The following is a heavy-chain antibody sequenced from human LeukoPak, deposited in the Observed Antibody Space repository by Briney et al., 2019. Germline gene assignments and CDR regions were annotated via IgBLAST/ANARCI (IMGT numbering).Heavy chain of an antibody. D-gene: IGHD2-2*01. CDR2: INHSGST. CDR3: ARGRSSTSHRYIDY. J-gene: IGHJ4*02. CDR1: GGSFSGYY. Sequence: PSETLSLTCAVYGGSFSGYYWSWIRQPPGKGLEWIGEINHSGSTNYNPSLKSRVTISVDTSKNQFSLKLSSVTAADTAVYYCARGRSSTSHRYIDYWGQGTLVTVSS. V-gene: IGHV4-34*01.